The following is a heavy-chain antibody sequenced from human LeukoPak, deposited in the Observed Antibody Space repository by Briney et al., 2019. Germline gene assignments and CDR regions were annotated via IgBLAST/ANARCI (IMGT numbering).Heavy chain of an antibody. CDR1: GGTFSSYA. D-gene: IGHD5-12*01. V-gene: IGHV1-69*01. Sequence: SVKVSCKASGGTFSSYAISWVRQAPGQGLEWMGGIIPIFGTANYAQKFQGRVTITADESTSTAYMELSSLRSEDTAVYYCARDRYSGYDSRYYYMDVWGKGTTVTVSS. CDR3: ARDRYSGYDSRYYYMDV. J-gene: IGHJ6*03. CDR2: IIPIFGTA.